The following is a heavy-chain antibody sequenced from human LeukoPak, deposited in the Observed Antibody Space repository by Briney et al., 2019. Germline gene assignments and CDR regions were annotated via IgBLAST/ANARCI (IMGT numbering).Heavy chain of an antibody. Sequence: VASVKVSCKASGYTFTGYYMHWVRQAPGQGLEWMGWISGYNGHTNYAQKFQGRVTMTTDTSTSTAYMELRSLRSDDTAVYYCARAGDLVAGQEGAFDYWGQGTLVTVSS. CDR1: GYTFTGYY. V-gene: IGHV1-18*04. CDR2: ISGYNGHT. CDR3: ARAGDLVAGQEGAFDY. D-gene: IGHD6-19*01. J-gene: IGHJ4*02.